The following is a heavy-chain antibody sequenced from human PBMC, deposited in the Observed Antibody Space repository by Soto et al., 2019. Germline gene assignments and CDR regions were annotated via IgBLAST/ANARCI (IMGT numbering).Heavy chain of an antibody. J-gene: IGHJ6*02. V-gene: IGHV1-58*01. CDR2: IVVGSGNT. D-gene: IGHD3-3*01. CDR1: GFTFTSSA. Sequence: SVKVSCKASGFTFTSSAVQWVRQARGQRLEWIGWIVVGSGNTNYAQKFQERVTITRDMSTSTAYMELSSLRSDDTAVYHCTRGTGFWSGYYRYYGMDVWGQGTTVTVS. CDR3: TRGTGFWSGYYRYYGMDV.